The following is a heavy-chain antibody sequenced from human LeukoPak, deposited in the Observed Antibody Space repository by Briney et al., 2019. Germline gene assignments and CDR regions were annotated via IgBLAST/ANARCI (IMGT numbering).Heavy chain of an antibody. CDR1: GVSISSYY. CDR2: IYYSGTI. CDR3: ARAWATDYFDF. V-gene: IGHV4-59*01. J-gene: IGHJ4*02. Sequence: SETLSLTCSVSGVSISSYYWSWIRRPPGKGLEWIGYIYYSGTINYNPSLMSRVTISVDTSKNQFSLKLSSVTAADTAVYYCARAWATDYFDFWGQGALVTVSS.